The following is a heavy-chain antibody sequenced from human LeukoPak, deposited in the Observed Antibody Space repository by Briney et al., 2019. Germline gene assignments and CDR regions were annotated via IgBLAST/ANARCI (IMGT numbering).Heavy chain of an antibody. J-gene: IGHJ5*02. CDR2: INHSGST. D-gene: IGHD3-16*02. V-gene: IGHV4-34*01. Sequence: SETLSLTCAGYGGSFSGYYWSWIRQPPGKELEWIGEINHSGSTNYNPSLKSRVTISVDTSKNQFSLKLSSVTAADTAVYYCARRPHYDYVWGSYRTKYNWFDPWDQGTLVTVSS. CDR3: ARRPHYDYVWGSYRTKYNWFDP. CDR1: GGSFSGYY.